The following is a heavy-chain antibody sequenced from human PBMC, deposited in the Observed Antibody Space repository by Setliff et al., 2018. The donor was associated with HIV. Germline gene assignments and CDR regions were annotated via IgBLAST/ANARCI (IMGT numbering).Heavy chain of an antibody. Sequence: GGFLRLSCAASGFSFGDYYMSWVRQAPGKGLEWVAFIRTKAYSGTTEYAASVKDRFTISRDDSKSIAYLQMNSLKTEDSAVYYCSRDVLTNNYYYYGMDVWGQGTTVTVSS. V-gene: IGHV3-49*04. CDR3: SRDVLTNNYYYYGMDV. D-gene: IGHD4-4*01. CDR1: GFSFGDYY. CDR2: IRTKAYSGTT. J-gene: IGHJ6*02.